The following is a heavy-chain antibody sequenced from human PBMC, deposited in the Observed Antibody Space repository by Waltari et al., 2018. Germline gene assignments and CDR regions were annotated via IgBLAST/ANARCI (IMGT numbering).Heavy chain of an antibody. CDR1: GYSFSSYW. J-gene: IGHJ4*02. V-gene: IGHV5-51*01. CDR3: ARQDVDTDLVHYFDH. Sequence: EVQLVQSGAEVKKSGESLKISCTGSGYSFSSYWIGWVRQMPGKGLEWMGIIFPGDSGVRYSPSFQGQVTISADKSINTAYLQWSTLKASDTAMYYCARQDVDTDLVHYFDHWGQGALVTVSS. D-gene: IGHD5-18*01. CDR2: IFPGDSGV.